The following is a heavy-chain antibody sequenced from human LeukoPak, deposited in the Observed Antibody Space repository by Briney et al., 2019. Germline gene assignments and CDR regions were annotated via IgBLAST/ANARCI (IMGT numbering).Heavy chain of an antibody. D-gene: IGHD6-19*01. V-gene: IGHV1-2*02. CDR2: INPNSGDT. J-gene: IGHJ4*02. Sequence: VASLKVSCKASGYIFTGFYMHWVRQAPGQGLEWMGWINPNSGDTNAAQKFQGRVAMTRDTSISTAYMELSRLRSDDTAVYYCARNGIAVAGYDYWGQGTVVSVSS. CDR1: GYIFTGFY. CDR3: ARNGIAVAGYDY.